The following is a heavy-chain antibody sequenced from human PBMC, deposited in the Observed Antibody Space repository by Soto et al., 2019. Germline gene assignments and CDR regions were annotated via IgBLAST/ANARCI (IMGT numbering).Heavy chain of an antibody. J-gene: IGHJ5*02. V-gene: IGHV1-69*13. Sequence: ASVKVSCKASGGTFSSYAISWARQAPGQGLEWMGGIIPIFGTANYAQKFQGRVTITADESTSTAYMELSSLRSEDTAVYYCAATFGVAIHNWFDPWGQGTLVTVSS. CDR1: GGTFSSYA. D-gene: IGHD3-3*01. CDR2: IIPIFGTA. CDR3: AATFGVAIHNWFDP.